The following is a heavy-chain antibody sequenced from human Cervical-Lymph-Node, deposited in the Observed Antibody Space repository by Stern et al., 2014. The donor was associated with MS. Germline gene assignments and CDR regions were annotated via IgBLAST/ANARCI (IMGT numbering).Heavy chain of an antibody. J-gene: IGHJ4*02. CDR1: GDSVSSNSVA. Sequence: QVQLQQSGPGLVKPSQTLSLTCAISGDSVSSNSVAWNWIRQSPSRGLEWLGRTYYRSKWVNDYAVSGKSRIAITPDTSANQFSLQLNSVTPEDTAVYYCARGAYSSFDYWGQGILVTVSA. V-gene: IGHV6-1*01. CDR2: TYYRSKWVN. D-gene: IGHD6-13*01. CDR3: ARGAYSSFDY.